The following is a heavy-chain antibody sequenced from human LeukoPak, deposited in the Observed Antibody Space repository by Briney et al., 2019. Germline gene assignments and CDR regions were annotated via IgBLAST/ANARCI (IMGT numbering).Heavy chain of an antibody. CDR3: ARDKAYYSSSWYFDY. D-gene: IGHD6-13*01. CDR2: ISGSGGST. CDR1: GFTFSSYA. Sequence: GGSLRLSCAASGFTFSSYAMSWVRQAPGKGLEWVSAISGSGGSTYYADSVKGRFTISRDNSKNTLYLQMNSLRAEDTAVYYCARDKAYYSSSWYFDYWGQGTLVTVSS. J-gene: IGHJ4*02. V-gene: IGHV3-23*01.